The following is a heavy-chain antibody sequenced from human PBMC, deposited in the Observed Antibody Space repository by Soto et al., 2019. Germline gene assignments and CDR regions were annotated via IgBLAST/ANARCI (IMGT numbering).Heavy chain of an antibody. CDR2: ITASNGNA. D-gene: IGHD2-2*01. CDR1: GYTFTNYG. V-gene: IGHV1-18*01. CDR3: ARGASCSSTSCYDNFHYGLAV. J-gene: IGHJ6*02. Sequence: QVQLVQSGPEVKNPGASLKVSCKASGYTFTNYGITWVRQAPGQGLEWMGWITASNGNANYAREIQGRLTLTRAPSTNTASMEWRSLRSDDTAVYYCARGASCSSTSCYDNFHYGLAVWGQGTTVIVSS.